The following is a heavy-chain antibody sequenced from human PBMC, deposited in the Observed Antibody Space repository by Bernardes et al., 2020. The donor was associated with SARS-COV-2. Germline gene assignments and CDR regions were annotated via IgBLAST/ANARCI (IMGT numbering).Heavy chain of an antibody. D-gene: IGHD3-3*01. CDR1: GGSISSSSYY. CDR2: IYYSGST. CDR3: ARHHPGFLEWTNWFDP. Sequence: SETLSLTCTVSGGSISSSSYYWGWIRQPPGNGLEWIGSIYYSGSTYYNPSLKSRFTISVDTSKNQFSLKLSSVTAADTAVYYCARHHPGFLEWTNWFDPWGQGTLVTVSS. V-gene: IGHV4-39*01. J-gene: IGHJ5*02.